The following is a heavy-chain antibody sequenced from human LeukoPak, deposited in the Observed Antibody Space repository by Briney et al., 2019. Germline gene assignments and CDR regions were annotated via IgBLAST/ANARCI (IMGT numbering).Heavy chain of an antibody. D-gene: IGHD3-10*01. CDR2: IKQDGSEK. V-gene: IGHV3-7*01. J-gene: IGHJ4*02. Sequence: GGSLRLSFAAPGSPLTTYWMGWVRRAPGRGLEWVANIKQDGSEKYYVDSVKGRLTISRDNAKNSLYLQMNGLRAEDTAVYYCARAHYYGDYWGQGTLVTVSS. CDR1: GSPLTTYW. CDR3: ARAHYYGDY.